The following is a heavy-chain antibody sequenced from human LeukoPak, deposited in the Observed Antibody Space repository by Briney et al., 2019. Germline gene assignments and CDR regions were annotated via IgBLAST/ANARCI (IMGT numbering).Heavy chain of an antibody. Sequence: HAGRSRRLSCAASGFTFSSYAMHWVRQAPGKGLEWVATISYDGSNNYYADSVKGRFTISRDNAKNSLYLQMNSLRAEDTAVYYCARVGSTSCPDYWGQGTLVTVSS. CDR3: ARVGSTSCPDY. V-gene: IGHV3-30-3*01. CDR1: GFTFSSYA. D-gene: IGHD2-2*01. CDR2: ISYDGSNN. J-gene: IGHJ4*02.